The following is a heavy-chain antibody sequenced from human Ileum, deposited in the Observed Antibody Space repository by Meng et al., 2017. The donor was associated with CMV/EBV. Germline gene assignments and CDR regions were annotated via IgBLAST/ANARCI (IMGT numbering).Heavy chain of an antibody. CDR3: ASDFSGSAPSGFDY. CDR1: GYTFTKYY. V-gene: IGHV1-46*01. J-gene: IGHJ4*02. Sequence: QVQLVQSGAEVKKPGASVKPSCKASGYTFTKYYMHWVRQAPGQGLEWMGIIHPSGGVTTYAQKFQGRVTMTSDTFTTTVYMELSSLTSEDTAVYYCASDFSGSAPSGFDYWGQGTLVTVSS. D-gene: IGHD3-10*01. CDR2: IHPSGGVT.